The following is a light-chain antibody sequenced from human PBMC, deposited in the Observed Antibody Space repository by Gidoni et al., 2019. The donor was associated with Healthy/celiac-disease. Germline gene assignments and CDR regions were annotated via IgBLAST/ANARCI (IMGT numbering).Light chain of an antibody. CDR3: SSYTSSSTNWG. Sequence: QSALTPPASVSGSPGQSITISCTGTSSDVGGYNYVSWYQQHPGKAPKLMIYEVSNRPSGVSNRFSGSKSGYTASLTISGLQAEDEADYYCSSYTSSSTNWGFGGGTKLTVL. J-gene: IGLJ3*02. CDR2: EVS. V-gene: IGLV2-14*01. CDR1: SSDVGGYNY.